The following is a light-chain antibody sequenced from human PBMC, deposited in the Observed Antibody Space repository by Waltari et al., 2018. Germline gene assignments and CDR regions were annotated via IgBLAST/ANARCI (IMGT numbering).Light chain of an antibody. Sequence: IVVTQSPAALSLSPGERATLSCRASQTISTYLAWYQQKPGQAPRLLIYDASKRAPAIPVGFSGSGYGTDFTLTINSLEPEDFAVYYCQQRFTWPPFTFGGGTKIEIK. J-gene: IGKJ4*01. V-gene: IGKV3-11*01. CDR3: QQRFTWPPFT. CDR1: QTISTY. CDR2: DAS.